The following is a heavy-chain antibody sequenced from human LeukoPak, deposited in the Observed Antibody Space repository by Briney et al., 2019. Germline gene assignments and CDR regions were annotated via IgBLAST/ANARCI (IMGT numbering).Heavy chain of an antibody. CDR2: IHYSGST. J-gene: IGHJ6*03. CDR1: GGSINSYY. D-gene: IGHD3-10*01. CDR3: ARTTMVRGTYYMDV. V-gene: IGHV4-59*01. Sequence: PSETLSLTCTVSGGSINSYYWSWIRQPPGKGLQWIGCIHYSGSTNYNPSHKSRVTISVDTSKNQFSLKLSSVTAADTAVYYCARTTMVRGTYYMDVWGKGTTVTISS.